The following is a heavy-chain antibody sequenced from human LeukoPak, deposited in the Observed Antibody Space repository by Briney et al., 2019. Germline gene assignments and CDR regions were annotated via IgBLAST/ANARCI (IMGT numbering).Heavy chain of an antibody. J-gene: IGHJ4*02. CDR3: ARGIVDPYSFDS. Sequence: SETLSLTCTVSGGSINFYYWSWIRPPAGKGLEWIGRIYSTGSTNYSPSLKSRVTMSVDKSRNQFSLNLSSVTAADTAVYYCARGIVDPYSFDSWGQGTLVTVSS. D-gene: IGHD2/OR15-2a*01. V-gene: IGHV4-4*07. CDR1: GGSINFYY. CDR2: IYSTGST.